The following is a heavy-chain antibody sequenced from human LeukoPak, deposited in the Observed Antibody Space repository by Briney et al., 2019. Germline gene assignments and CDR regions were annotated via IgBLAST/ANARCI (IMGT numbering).Heavy chain of an antibody. J-gene: IGHJ5*02. CDR3: ARGVIVVVVAATSDGNWSDP. CDR1: GGSFSGYY. Sequence: SETLSLTCAVYGGSFSGYYWSWIRQPPGKGLEWIGEINHSGSTNYNPSLKSRVTISVDTSKNQFSLKLSSVTAADTAVYYCARGVIVVVVAATSDGNWSDPWGQGTLVTVSS. D-gene: IGHD2-15*01. V-gene: IGHV4-34*01. CDR2: INHSGST.